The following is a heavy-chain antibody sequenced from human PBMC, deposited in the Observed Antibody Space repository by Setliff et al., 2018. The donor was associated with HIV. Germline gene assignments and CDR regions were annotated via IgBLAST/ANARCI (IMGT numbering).Heavy chain of an antibody. D-gene: IGHD3-10*01. V-gene: IGHV3-23*01. CDR1: GFSFSKYA. CDR2: ISGRADSI. Sequence: PGGSLRLSCATSGFSFSKYAMSWVRQTPGKGLEWVSSISGRADSIYYAGSVRGRFTPSRDNSKNVMYLQMNSLRVEDTAVYYCAKFPVFKWFGERQGWFDLWGQGTLVTVSS. J-gene: IGHJ5*02. CDR3: AKFPVFKWFGERQGWFDL.